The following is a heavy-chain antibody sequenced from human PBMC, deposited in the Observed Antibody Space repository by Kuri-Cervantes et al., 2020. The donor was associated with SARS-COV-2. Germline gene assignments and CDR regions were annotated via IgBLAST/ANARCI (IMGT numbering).Heavy chain of an antibody. J-gene: IGHJ6*03. CDR3: AGTPTLDSSLSNYYSYLDV. Sequence: SVKVSCKASGYTFTRYGTSWVRQAPGQGLEWMGGIIPIFGTANHAQKFQGRVTITTDESTSKAYMELSSLRSEDTAVYYCAGTPTLDSSLSNYYSYLDVWGKGTTVTVSS. V-gene: IGHV1-69*05. CDR1: GYTFTRYG. CDR2: IIPIFGTA. D-gene: IGHD6-13*01.